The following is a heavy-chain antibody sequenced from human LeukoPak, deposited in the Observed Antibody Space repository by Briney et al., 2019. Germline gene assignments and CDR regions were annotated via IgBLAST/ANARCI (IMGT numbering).Heavy chain of an antibody. CDR3: AREGELLDAFDI. V-gene: IGHV4-34*01. CDR1: GGSFSGYY. Sequence: PSETLSLTCAVYGGSFSGYYWSWIRQPSGKGLEWIGEINHSGSTNYNPSLKSRVTISVDTSKNQFSLKLSSVTAADTAVYYCAREGELLDAFDIWGQGTMVTVSS. CDR2: INHSGST. J-gene: IGHJ3*02. D-gene: IGHD1-26*01.